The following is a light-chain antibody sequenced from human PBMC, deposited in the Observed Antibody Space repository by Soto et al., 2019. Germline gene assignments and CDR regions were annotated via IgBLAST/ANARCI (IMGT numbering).Light chain of an antibody. CDR2: STN. V-gene: IGLV8-61*01. J-gene: IGLJ3*02. CDR3: ALYMGSGIWV. CDR1: SGSVSTSYY. Sequence: QTEVTQEPSFSVSPGRTVTLTCGLSSGSVSTSYYPIWYQQTPGQAPRTVIYSTNTRSSGVPDRFSGSILGNKAALTITGAQADDEADYYCALYMGSGIWVFGGGTTVTVL.